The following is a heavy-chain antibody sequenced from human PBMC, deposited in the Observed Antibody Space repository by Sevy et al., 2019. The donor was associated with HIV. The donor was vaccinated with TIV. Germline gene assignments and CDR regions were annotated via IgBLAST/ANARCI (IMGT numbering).Heavy chain of an antibody. CDR2: ISSSSSTI. CDR3: ARDYYDSRGFADAFDI. D-gene: IGHD3-22*01. Sequence: GGSLRLSCAASGFTFSSYSMNWVRQAPGKGLEWVSYISSSSSTIYYADSVKGRFTISRDNAKNSLYLQMNSLRDEDTAVYYWARDYYDSRGFADAFDIWGQGTMVTVSS. J-gene: IGHJ3*02. V-gene: IGHV3-48*02. CDR1: GFTFSSYS.